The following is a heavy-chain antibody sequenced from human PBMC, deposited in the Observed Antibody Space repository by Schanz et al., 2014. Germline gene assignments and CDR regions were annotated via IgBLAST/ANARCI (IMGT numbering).Heavy chain of an antibody. V-gene: IGHV3-30*02. CDR3: AKIWKAHHLTGRPGWSDGMDV. D-gene: IGHD3-3*01. J-gene: IGHJ6*02. CDR2: IRSDGSNE. Sequence: QVQLVESGGGVVQPGGSLRLSCAASGFTFSFSGMQWVRQAPGKGLEWVAFIRSDGSNENYADSVRGRFTISRDNSKNTLYLQMNSLRVEDTAIYYCAKIWKAHHLTGRPGWSDGMDVWGQGTTV. CDR1: GFTFSFSG.